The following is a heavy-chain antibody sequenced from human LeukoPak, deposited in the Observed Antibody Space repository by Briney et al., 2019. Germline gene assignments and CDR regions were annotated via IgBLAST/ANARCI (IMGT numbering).Heavy chain of an antibody. J-gene: IGHJ6*03. Sequence: GGSLRLSCAASGFTFSSYGMHWVRQAPGKGLEWVAFIRYDESNKYYADSVKGRFTISRDNSKNTLYLQMNSLRAEDTAVYYCAKFGTNYFDSSGYYQTNYYYYYMDAWGKGTTVTVSS. CDR1: GFTFSSYG. D-gene: IGHD3-22*01. CDR2: IRYDESNK. CDR3: AKFGTNYFDSSGYYQTNYYYYYMDA. V-gene: IGHV3-30*02.